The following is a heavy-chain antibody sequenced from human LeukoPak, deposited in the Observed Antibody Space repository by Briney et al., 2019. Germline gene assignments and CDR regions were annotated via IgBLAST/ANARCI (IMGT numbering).Heavy chain of an antibody. CDR2: ISAYNGNT. Sequence: GASVNVSRKTSGYTFTNYGISWVRQAPGLGLEWMGWISAYNGNTNYAQKVQGRVTMTTDTSTSTAYMELRSLRFDDTAVYYCARDQSVRLLQTSSTYFKHVFAIWGQGSMVTVSS. D-gene: IGHD6-13*01. V-gene: IGHV1-18*01. CDR1: GYTFTNYG. CDR3: ARDQSVRLLQTSSTYFKHVFAI. J-gene: IGHJ3*02.